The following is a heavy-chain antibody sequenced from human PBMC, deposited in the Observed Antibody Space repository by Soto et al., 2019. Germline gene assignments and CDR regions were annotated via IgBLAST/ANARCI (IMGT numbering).Heavy chain of an antibody. J-gene: IGHJ4*02. D-gene: IGHD3-10*01. V-gene: IGHV3-74*01. CDR2: IDSGGRTT. Sequence: PGGSLRLSCAASGFTFSSDGMHWFRQDPGKGLVWVSRIDSGGRTTTYADSVKGRFTISRDNAKNTLYLQMNGLRAEDTALYYCARWFTYGNFDYFDYWGQGTQVTVSS. CDR3: ARWFTYGNFDYFDY. CDR1: GFTFSSDG.